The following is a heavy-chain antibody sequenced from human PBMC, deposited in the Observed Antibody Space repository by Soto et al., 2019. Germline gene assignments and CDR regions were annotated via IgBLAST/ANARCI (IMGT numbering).Heavy chain of an antibody. Sequence: QLQLQESGSGLVKPSQTLSLTCAVSGGSISSGGYSWSWIRQPPGKGLEWIGYIYHSGSTYYNPCLKGRVTLSVDRAQNQFSPKLSPVTAPDTAGYYCGRSKYDSPIPLYYWGQGTLVTVSS. CDR3: GRSKYDSPIPLYY. CDR1: GGSISSGGYS. V-gene: IGHV4-30-2*01. CDR2: IYHSGST. D-gene: IGHD3-22*01. J-gene: IGHJ4*02.